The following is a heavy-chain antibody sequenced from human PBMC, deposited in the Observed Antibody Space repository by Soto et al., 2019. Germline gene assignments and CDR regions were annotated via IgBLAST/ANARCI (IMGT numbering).Heavy chain of an antibody. J-gene: IGHJ4*02. CDR1: GVSISSSSYY. V-gene: IGHV4-61*01. D-gene: IGHD4-17*01. Sequence: SETLSLTCTVSGVSISSSSYYWSWIRQPPGKVLEWIGYIYYSGSTDYNPSLESRATISVDHSKNQFSLTLRSVTAADSAVYYCARDYGDYSFFFDFWGQGALVTLSS. CDR2: IYYSGST. CDR3: ARDYGDYSFFFDF.